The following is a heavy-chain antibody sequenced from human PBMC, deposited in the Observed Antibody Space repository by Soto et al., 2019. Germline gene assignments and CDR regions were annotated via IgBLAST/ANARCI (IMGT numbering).Heavy chain of an antibody. Sequence: GGSLRLSCAASGFTFSSYAMSWVRQAPGKGLEWVSAISGSGGSTYYADSVKGRFTISRDNSKNTLYLQMNSLRAEDTAVYYCAKDGGIKSCYACYYYMDVCGKVTTVTVS. J-gene: IGHJ6*03. V-gene: IGHV3-23*01. D-gene: IGHD2-2*01. CDR3: AKDGGIKSCYACYYYMDV. CDR2: ISGSGGST. CDR1: GFTFSSYA.